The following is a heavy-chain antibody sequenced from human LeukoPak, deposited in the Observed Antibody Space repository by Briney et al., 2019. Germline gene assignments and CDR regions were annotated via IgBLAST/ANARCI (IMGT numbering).Heavy chain of an antibody. J-gene: IGHJ4*02. Sequence: PSETLSLTCAVYGGSLRGYYWSWVRQPPGKGLEWIGEIKHSGDTNYNPSLKSRVTMSVDTSKSQFSLKLTSVTAADTAMYYCASPTGEATRWGQGTLVTVSS. D-gene: IGHD7-27*01. CDR1: GGSLRGYY. CDR3: ASPTGEATR. V-gene: IGHV4-34*01. CDR2: IKHSGDT.